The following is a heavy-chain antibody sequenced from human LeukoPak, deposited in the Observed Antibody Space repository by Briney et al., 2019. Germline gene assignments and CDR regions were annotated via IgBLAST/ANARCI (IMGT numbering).Heavy chain of an antibody. CDR3: ARERRGYDYVWGSYRSFDY. CDR1: GGTFSSYA. CDR2: IIPIFGTA. Sequence: SVKVSCKASGGTFSSYAISWVRQAPGQGLEWMGGIIPIFGTANYAQKFQGRVTITADESTSTAYMELSSLRSEDTAVYYWARERRGYDYVWGSYRSFDYWGQGTLVTVSS. J-gene: IGHJ4*02. V-gene: IGHV1-69*13. D-gene: IGHD3-16*02.